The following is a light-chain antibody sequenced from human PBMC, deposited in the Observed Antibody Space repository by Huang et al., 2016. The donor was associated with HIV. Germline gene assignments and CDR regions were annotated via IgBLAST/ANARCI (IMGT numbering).Light chain of an antibody. CDR2: DTS. V-gene: IGKV3-20*01. J-gene: IGKJ3*01. Sequence: IVLTQSPGTLSLSPGERATLSCRASQSVSSSYLAWYQQKPGQAPRLLLYDTSRRATDIPDRFSGSGSGTDFTLTISRLEPEDFAVYYCQQYDSSPPRITFGPGTKVDIK. CDR1: QSVSSSY. CDR3: QQYDSSPPRIT.